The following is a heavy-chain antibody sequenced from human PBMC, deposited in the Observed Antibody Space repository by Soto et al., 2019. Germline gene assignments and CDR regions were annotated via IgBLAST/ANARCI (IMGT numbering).Heavy chain of an antibody. D-gene: IGHD3-16*01. CDR3: ALPFQSWPGGWYFEL. CDR1: GGTFSSYS. V-gene: IGHV1-69*01. J-gene: IGHJ2*01. Sequence: QVQLVQSGAEVKKPGSSVKVSCKASGGTFSSYSINWVRQATGQGLEWMGGIIPIFGTANYAQKFQGRVTLTADESTSTAHMELSSLRNEDTAVYYCALPFQSWPGGWYFELWGRGTLVSVSS. CDR2: IIPIFGTA.